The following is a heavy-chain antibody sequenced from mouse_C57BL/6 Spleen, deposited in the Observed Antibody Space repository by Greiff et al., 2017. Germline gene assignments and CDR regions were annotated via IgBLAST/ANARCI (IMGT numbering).Heavy chain of an antibody. CDR3: ARGYYYGSDV. Sequence: QVQLQQPGTELVKPGASVKLSCKASGYTFTSYWMHWVKQRPGPGLEWIGNINPSNGGTTYNEKFKSKATLTVDKSSSTAYMQLSSLTSEDSAVYYCARGYYYGSDVWGTGTTVTVAS. V-gene: IGHV1-53*01. J-gene: IGHJ1*03. D-gene: IGHD1-1*01. CDR1: GYTFTSYW. CDR2: INPSNGGT.